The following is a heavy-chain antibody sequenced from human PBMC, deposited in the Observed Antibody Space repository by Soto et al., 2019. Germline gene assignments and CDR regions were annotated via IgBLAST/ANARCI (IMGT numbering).Heavy chain of an antibody. D-gene: IGHD3-3*01. CDR2: LSAYNGNT. CDR1: GYTFTSYG. J-gene: IGHJ4*02. V-gene: IGHV1-18*01. CDR3: ARDRDTIFGVVMENFDY. Sequence: QFQLVQSGAEVKKPGASVKVSCKASGYTFTSYGISWVRQAPGQGLEGMGWLSAYNGNTNYAQKLQGSVTMTTDTSTSTAYMELRSLRSDDTAVYYCARDRDTIFGVVMENFDYWGQGTLVTVSS.